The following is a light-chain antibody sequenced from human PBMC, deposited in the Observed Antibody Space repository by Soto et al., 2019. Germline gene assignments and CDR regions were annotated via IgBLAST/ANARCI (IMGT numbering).Light chain of an antibody. CDR2: SDN. CDR1: SSNIGSNY. CDR3: SSYTNINTRACV. V-gene: IGLV1-47*02. Sequence: QSVLTQPPSASATPGQRVTLSCSGSSSNIGSNYVFWYQQLPGTAPKLLMFSDNQRPSGVPDRFSGSKSGTSASLAISGLQAEDEAEYYCSSYTNINTRACVFGTGTKLTVL. J-gene: IGLJ1*01.